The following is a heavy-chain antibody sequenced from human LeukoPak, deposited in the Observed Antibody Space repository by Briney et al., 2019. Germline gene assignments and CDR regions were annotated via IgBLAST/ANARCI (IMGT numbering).Heavy chain of an antibody. J-gene: IGHJ5*02. CDR2: IYYNGST. V-gene: IGHV4-59*01. CDR3: ARGGYYGSGNDFRFDP. Sequence: PSETLSLTCTVSGGSISSYYWSWIRQPPGKGLEWIGYIYYNGSTNYNPSLKSRVTISVDTSKNQFSLKLSSVTPADTAVYYCARGGYYGSGNDFRFDPWGQGTLVTVSS. CDR1: GGSISSYY. D-gene: IGHD3-10*01.